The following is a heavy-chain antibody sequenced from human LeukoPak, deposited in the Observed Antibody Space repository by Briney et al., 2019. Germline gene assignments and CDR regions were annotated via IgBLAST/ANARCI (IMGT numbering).Heavy chain of an antibody. D-gene: IGHD2-2*01. CDR2: INHSGST. CDR1: GGSFSGYY. J-gene: IGHJ6*04. V-gene: IGHV4-34*01. Sequence: SETLSLTCAVYGGSFSGYYWSWIRQPLGKGLEWIGEINHSGSTNYNPSLKSRVTISVDTSKNQFSLKLSSVTAADTAVYYCARALLEYCSSTSCRPAHYYYGMDVWGKGTTVTVSS. CDR3: ARALLEYCSSTSCRPAHYYYGMDV.